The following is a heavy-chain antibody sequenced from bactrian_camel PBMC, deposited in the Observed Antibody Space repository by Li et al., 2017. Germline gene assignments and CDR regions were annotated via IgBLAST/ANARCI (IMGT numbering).Heavy chain of an antibody. CDR3: AAGWRITRTAWHDVDDYMN. V-gene: IGHV3S55*01. D-gene: IGHD2*01. CDR1: GYTASSYC. J-gene: IGHJ4*01. Sequence: HVQLVESGGGSVQAGGSLRLSCAASGYTASSYCMGWFRQAPGKEREEVVTIDSDGSTSYTNSVKGRFTISKDNTENILYLQMNDLKVEDTAMYYCAAGWRITRTAWHDVDDYMNWGQGTQVTVS. CDR2: IDSDGST.